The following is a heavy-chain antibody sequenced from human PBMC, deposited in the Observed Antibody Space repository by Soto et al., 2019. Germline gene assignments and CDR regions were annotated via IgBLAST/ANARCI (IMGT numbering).Heavy chain of an antibody. V-gene: IGHV3-30*18. J-gene: IGHJ4*02. D-gene: IGHD1-1*01. CDR3: VKEDNNYFYDY. CDR2: ISRDGVSR. CDR1: GFTCSSHG. Sequence: QVQLVESGGGVIQPGNSLRLACAASGFTCSSHGMHWVRQAPGKGLEWVAIISRDGVSRFYADAVKGRFTISRDNSKDTLYLEMSSLGADDSAVYYCVKEDNNYFYDYWGRGTLVTVSS.